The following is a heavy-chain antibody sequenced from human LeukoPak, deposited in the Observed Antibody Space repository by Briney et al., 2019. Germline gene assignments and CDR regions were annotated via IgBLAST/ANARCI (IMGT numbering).Heavy chain of an antibody. D-gene: IGHD3-3*01. Sequence: ASVKVSCKASGYTFTGYYMHWVRQAPGQGLEWMGWINPNSGGTNYAQKFQGRVTMTRDTSISTAYMELSRLRSDDTAVYYCARAYYDFCSGYSAFDYWGQGTLVTVSS. J-gene: IGHJ4*02. CDR2: INPNSGGT. CDR1: GYTFTGYY. CDR3: ARAYYDFCSGYSAFDY. V-gene: IGHV1-2*02.